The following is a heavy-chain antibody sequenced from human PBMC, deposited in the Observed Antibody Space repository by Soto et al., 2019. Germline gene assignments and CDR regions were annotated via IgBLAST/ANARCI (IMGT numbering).Heavy chain of an antibody. CDR3: ARGDFAWEPSTDY. D-gene: IGHD3-3*01. CDR2: INHSGST. CDR1: GGSLSCYY. V-gene: IGHV4-34*01. Sequence: SETLSLTCAVYGGSLSCYYWSWIRQPPGKGLEWIGEINHSGSTNYSPSLKSRVTILVDTSKNQFSLQLSSVTAADTAMYYCARGDFAWEPSTDYWGQGTLVTVSS. J-gene: IGHJ4*02.